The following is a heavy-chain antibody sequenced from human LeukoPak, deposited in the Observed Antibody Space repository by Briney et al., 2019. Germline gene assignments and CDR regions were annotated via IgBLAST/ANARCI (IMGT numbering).Heavy chain of an antibody. CDR1: GGSFSDYY. CDR3: ARSTRRIVVIPAVTVTTRYYYDMDV. Sequence: SETLSLTCAVYGGSFSDYYWSWIRQPPGKGLEWIGEINHSGSTNYNPSLKSRVTISVDTSKNQFSLNLGSVTAADTAVYYCARSTRRIVVIPAVTVTTRYYYDMDVWGQGTTVTVSS. V-gene: IGHV4-34*01. CDR2: INHSGST. D-gene: IGHD2-2*01. J-gene: IGHJ6*02.